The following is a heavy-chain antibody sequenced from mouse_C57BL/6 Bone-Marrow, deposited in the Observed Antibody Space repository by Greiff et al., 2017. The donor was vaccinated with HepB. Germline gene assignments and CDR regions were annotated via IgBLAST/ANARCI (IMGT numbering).Heavy chain of an antibody. CDR1: GYTFTSYW. J-gene: IGHJ2*01. V-gene: IGHV1-64*01. CDR3: ARRRSSGYPFDY. CDR2: IHPNSGST. D-gene: IGHD3-2*02. Sequence: QVQLKQPGAELVKPGASVKLSCKASGYTFTSYWMHWVKQRPGQGLEWIGMIHPNSGSTNYNEKFKSKATLTVDKSSSTAYMQLSSLTSEDSAVYYCARRRSSGYPFDYWGQGTTLTVSS.